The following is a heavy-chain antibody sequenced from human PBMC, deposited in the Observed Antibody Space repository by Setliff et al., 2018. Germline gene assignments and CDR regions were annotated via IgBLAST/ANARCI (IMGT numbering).Heavy chain of an antibody. CDR1: GFTFSTYW. J-gene: IGHJ5*02. Sequence: GGSLRLSCVTSGFTFSTYWMHWVRQAPGQGLVWVARISTDGSSITYADSVKGRFTISRDNARNTLYLQLNSLTAEDTAVYYCARVGSKPQLGWFDPWGQGTLVTVSS. CDR2: ISTDGSSI. D-gene: IGHD1-26*01. CDR3: ARVGSKPQLGWFDP. V-gene: IGHV3-74*03.